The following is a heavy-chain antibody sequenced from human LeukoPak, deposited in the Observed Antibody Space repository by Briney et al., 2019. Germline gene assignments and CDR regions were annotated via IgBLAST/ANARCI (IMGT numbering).Heavy chain of an antibody. Sequence: GGSLRLSCAASGFTFSSYTMSWVRQAPGKGLEWVSRISGSGINTDYADSVKGRFTISRDNAKNSLYLQMNSLRAEDTALYYCAKDLRVVGRTGFDYWGQGTLVTVSS. D-gene: IGHD2-15*01. V-gene: IGHV3-23*01. CDR3: AKDLRVVGRTGFDY. J-gene: IGHJ4*02. CDR1: GFTFSSYT. CDR2: ISGSGINT.